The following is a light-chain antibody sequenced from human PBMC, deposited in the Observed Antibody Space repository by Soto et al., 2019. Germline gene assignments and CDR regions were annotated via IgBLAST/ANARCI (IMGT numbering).Light chain of an antibody. CDR2: DVN. CDR1: SSDVGAYNY. J-gene: IGLJ1*01. Sequence: QSALTQPRSVSGSPGQSVTISCTGTSSDVGAYNYVSWYQQHPGKAPKVMISDVNRRPSGVPDRFSSSKSGNTASLTISGLQAEDEDDYYCCSYAGSLFVFGTGTKLTVL. CDR3: CSYAGSLFV. V-gene: IGLV2-11*01.